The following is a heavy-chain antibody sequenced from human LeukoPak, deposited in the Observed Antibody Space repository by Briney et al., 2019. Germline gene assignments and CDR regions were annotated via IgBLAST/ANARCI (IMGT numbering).Heavy chain of an antibody. CDR1: GYTFTVYY. CDR2: INPNSGDT. Sequence: RASVKGSRVASGYTFTVYYMWWVRQAPGQGPEWMGWINPNSGDTNYAQKFQGRVTMTRDTSISTAYMELSRLRFDDTAVYYCARVGTVSSGWYFFDFWGQGTLVTVSS. CDR3: ARVGTVSSGWYFFDF. V-gene: IGHV1-2*02. D-gene: IGHD6-19*01. J-gene: IGHJ4*02.